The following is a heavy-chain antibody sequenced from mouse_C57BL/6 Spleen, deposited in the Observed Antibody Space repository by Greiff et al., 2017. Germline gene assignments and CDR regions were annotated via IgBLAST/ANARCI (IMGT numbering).Heavy chain of an antibody. CDR3: GRKRLDYAMDY. CDR1: GYTFTSYW. V-gene: IGHV1-69*01. J-gene: IGHJ4*01. Sequence: VQLQQPGAELVMPGASVKLSCKASGYTFTSYWMHWVKQRPGQGLEWIGEIDPSDSYTNYNQKFKGKTTLTVDKSSSTAYMQLSSLTSEDSAVYYCGRKRLDYAMDYWGQGTSVTVSS. CDR2: IDPSDSYT.